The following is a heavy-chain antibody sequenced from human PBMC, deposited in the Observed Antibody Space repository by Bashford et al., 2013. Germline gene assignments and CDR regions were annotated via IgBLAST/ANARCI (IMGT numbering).Heavy chain of an antibody. Sequence: ASVKVSCKASGYTFTSYGISWVRQAPGQGLEWMGWISAYNGNTNYAQKLQGRVTMTTDTSTSTAYMELRSLRSDDTAVYYCARVGYYGSGRHPRGMDVWGQGTTVTVSS. CDR1: GYTFTSYG. CDR3: ARVGYYGSGRHPRGMDV. CDR2: ISAYNGNT. J-gene: IGHJ6*02. V-gene: IGHV1-18*01. D-gene: IGHD3-10*01.